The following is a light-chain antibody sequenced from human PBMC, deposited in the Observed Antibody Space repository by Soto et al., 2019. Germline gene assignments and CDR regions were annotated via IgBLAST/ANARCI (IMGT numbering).Light chain of an antibody. CDR3: QQYGSSPLVT. V-gene: IGKV3-20*01. J-gene: IGKJ5*01. CDR1: QSVSSSY. Sequence: EIVLTQSPGTLSLSPGERATLSCRASQSVSSSYLAWYQQKPGQAPRLLIYGASSRATGIPDRFSGSGSGRAFNLTTSRLEPEDFAVYYCQQYGSSPLVTFGQGTRLEI. CDR2: GAS.